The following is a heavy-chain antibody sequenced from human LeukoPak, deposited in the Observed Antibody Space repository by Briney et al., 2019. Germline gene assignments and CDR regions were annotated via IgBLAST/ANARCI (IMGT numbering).Heavy chain of an antibody. CDR3: ARVEEGYGSGRRGNFYYYYMDV. D-gene: IGHD3-10*01. V-gene: IGHV4-61*02. CDR1: GDSISSGNYY. J-gene: IGHJ6*03. CDR2: IYTSGST. Sequence: SETLSLTCTVSGDSISSGNYYWTWVRQPAGKGLEWIGRIYTSGSTNYNPSLKSRVTISLDTSKNQFSLKLSSVTAADTAVYYCARVEEGYGSGRRGNFYYYYMDVWGKGTTVTISS.